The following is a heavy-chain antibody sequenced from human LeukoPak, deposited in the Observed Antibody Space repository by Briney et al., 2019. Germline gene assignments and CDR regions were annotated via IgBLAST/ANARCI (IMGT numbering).Heavy chain of an antibody. CDR3: TRDHGLDV. Sequence: GGSLRLSCAGSVFTFSSCWMSWVRQARGKGLMWVSQINSDGSATSCADPVKGRCTISRDNAKNMLYLEMNSLRVEDTAVYFCTRDHGLDVWGQGTTVTVSS. V-gene: IGHV3-74*01. CDR2: INSDGSAT. J-gene: IGHJ6*02. CDR1: VFTFSSCW.